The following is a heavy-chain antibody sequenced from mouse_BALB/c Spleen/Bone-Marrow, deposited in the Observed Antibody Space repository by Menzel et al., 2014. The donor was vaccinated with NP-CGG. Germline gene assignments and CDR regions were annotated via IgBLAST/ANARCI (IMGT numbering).Heavy chain of an antibody. CDR3: AREEAFDYVIAY. J-gene: IGHJ3*01. CDR2: FNPNNGGT. D-gene: IGHD2-4*01. CDR1: GYTFTEYT. V-gene: IGHV1-18*01. Sequence: EVQLQQSGPELVTPRASVKISCKTSGYTFTEYTMHWVKQSHGKSLEWIGGFNPNNGGTSYNQKFKGKATLTVDKSSSTAYIELRSLTSEDSAVYYCAREEAFDYVIAYWGQGTLVTVSA.